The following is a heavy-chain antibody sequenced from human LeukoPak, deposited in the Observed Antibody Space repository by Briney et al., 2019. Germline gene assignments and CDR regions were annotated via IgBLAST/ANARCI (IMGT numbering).Heavy chain of an antibody. CDR1: GGSISSSSYY. J-gene: IGHJ4*02. D-gene: IGHD5-18*01. CDR2: IYYSGST. CDR3: AGFRTGGYSYGIDY. Sequence: PSETLSLTCTVSGGSISSSSYYWGWIRQPPGKGLEWIGSIYYSGSTYYNPSLKSRVTISVDTSKNQFSLKLSSVTAADTAVYYCAGFRTGGYSYGIDYWGQGTLVTVSS. V-gene: IGHV4-39*01.